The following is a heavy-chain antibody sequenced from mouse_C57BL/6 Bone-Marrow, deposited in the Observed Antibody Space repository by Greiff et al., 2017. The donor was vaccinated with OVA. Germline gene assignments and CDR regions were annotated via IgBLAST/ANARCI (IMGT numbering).Heavy chain of an antibody. J-gene: IGHJ1*03. CDR2: INPNNGGT. D-gene: IGHD1-1*01. Sequence: VQLQQSGPELVKPGASVKISCKASGYTFTDYYMNWVKQSHGKSLEWIGDINPNNGGTSYNQKFKGKATLTVDKSSSTAYMELRSLTSEDSAVYDCARKKGSSYEGYFDVWGTGTTVTVSS. CDR1: GYTFTDYY. CDR3: ARKKGSSYEGYFDV. V-gene: IGHV1-26*01.